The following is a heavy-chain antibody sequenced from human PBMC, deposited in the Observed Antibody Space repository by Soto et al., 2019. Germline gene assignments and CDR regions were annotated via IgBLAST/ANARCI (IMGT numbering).Heavy chain of an antibody. CDR2: IAYDGSNK. V-gene: IGHV3-30*18. Sequence: GGSLRLSCAASGFTFSSYGMHWVRQAPGKGLEWVAVIAYDGSNKYYADSVKGRFTISRDNSKNTLYLQMNSLRAEDTAVYYCAKEIPSQTTTYYGMDVWGQGTTVTVSS. J-gene: IGHJ6*02. CDR3: AKEIPSQTTTYYGMDV. D-gene: IGHD1-1*01. CDR1: GFTFSSYG.